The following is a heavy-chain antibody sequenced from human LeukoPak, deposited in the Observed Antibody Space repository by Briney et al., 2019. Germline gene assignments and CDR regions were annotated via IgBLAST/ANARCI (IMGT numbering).Heavy chain of an antibody. CDR1: GGSISSGSYY. CDR3: ARVIPYYFDY. CDR2: IYTSGST. V-gene: IGHV4-61*02. Sequence: PSETLSPTCTLYGGSISSGSYYWSWIRQPAGKGLEWIGRIYTSGSTNYNPSLKSRVTISVDTSKNQFSLKLSSVTAADTAVYYCARVIPYYFDYWGQGTLVTVFS. D-gene: IGHD3-16*02. J-gene: IGHJ4*02.